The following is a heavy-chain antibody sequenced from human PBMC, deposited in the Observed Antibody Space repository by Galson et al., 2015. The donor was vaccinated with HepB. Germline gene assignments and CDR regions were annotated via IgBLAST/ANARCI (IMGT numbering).Heavy chain of an antibody. J-gene: IGHJ6*02. CDR1: GYTFTGYY. D-gene: IGHD3-3*01. CDR2: INPNSGGT. Sequence: SVKVSCKASGYTFTGYYMHWVRQAPGQGLEWMGWINPNSGGTNYAQKFQGRVTMTRDTSISTAYMELSRLRSDDTAVYYCARECITIFTMDVWGQGTTVTVSS. CDR3: ARECITIFTMDV. V-gene: IGHV1-2*02.